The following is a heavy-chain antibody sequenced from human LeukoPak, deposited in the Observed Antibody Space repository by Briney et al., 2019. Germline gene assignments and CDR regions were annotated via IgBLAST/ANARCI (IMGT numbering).Heavy chain of an antibody. CDR2: ISTSSSYI. Sequence: GGSLRLSCAASGFTFSSYGMHWVRQAPGKGLEWVSSISTSSSYIYYADSMKGRFTISRDNAKKSVYLQMNSLRAEDTAVYYCARVEGNIVTTTEGYFDYWGQGTLVTVSS. D-gene: IGHD5-12*01. CDR3: ARVEGNIVTTTEGYFDY. CDR1: GFTFSSYG. V-gene: IGHV3-21*01. J-gene: IGHJ4*02.